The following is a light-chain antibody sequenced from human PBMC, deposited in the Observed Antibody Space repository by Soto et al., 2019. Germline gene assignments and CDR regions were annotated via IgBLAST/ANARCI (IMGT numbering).Light chain of an antibody. J-gene: IGLJ1*01. V-gene: IGLV2-8*01. Sequence: QSVLTQPPSASGSPGQSVTISCTGTSSDVGGYNYVSWYQQHPGKAPKLMIYEVSKRPSGVPDRFSGSKSGNTASLTVSGLQAEDEADYYCSSYSGISIGVFVTRTMDTV. CDR3: SSYSGISIGV. CDR1: SSDVGGYNY. CDR2: EVS.